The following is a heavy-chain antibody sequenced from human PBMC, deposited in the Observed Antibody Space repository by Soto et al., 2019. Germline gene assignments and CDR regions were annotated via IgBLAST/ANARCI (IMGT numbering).Heavy chain of an antibody. CDR1: GGTFSSYT. CDR3: ARGNHRWLQLWYFDL. V-gene: IGHV1-69*12. J-gene: IGHJ2*01. Sequence: QVPLVQSGAEVKKPGSSVTVSCKASGGTFSSYTISWVRQAPGQGLEWMGGIIPIFGTANYAQKFQGRVTITADESTSTDYMELSSLRSEDTAVYYCARGNHRWLQLWYFDLWGRGTLVTVSS. D-gene: IGHD5-12*01. CDR2: IIPIFGTA.